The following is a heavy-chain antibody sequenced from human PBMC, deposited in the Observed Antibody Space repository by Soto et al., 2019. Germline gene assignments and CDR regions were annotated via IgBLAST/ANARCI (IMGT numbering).Heavy chain of an antibody. CDR2: INHSGST. V-gene: IGHV4-34*01. CDR1: GGSFSGYY. J-gene: IGHJ4*02. CDR3: ARGGEKDIVVVPAAFDY. Sequence: QVQLQQWGAGLLKPSETLSLTCAVYGGSFSGYYWSWIRQPPGKGLEGIGEINHSGSTNYNPSLKSRVTISVDTSKNQFSLKLSSVTAADTAVYYCARGGEKDIVVVPAAFDYWGQGTLVTVSS. D-gene: IGHD2-2*01.